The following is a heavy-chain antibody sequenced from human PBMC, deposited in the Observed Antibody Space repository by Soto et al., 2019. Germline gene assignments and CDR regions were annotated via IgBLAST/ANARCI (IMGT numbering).Heavy chain of an antibody. V-gene: IGHV4-38-2*01. D-gene: IGHD3-3*01. J-gene: IGHJ4*02. Sequence: TSETLSLTCAVSGYSISSGNYWAWIRQPPGRGLECIGSLYHIGSTHYNTSLKSRVTISVDTSKNQFSLKLSSVTAADTAVYYCARGSHYDFWSGYPRYYFDYWGQGTLVTVS. CDR1: GYSISSGNY. CDR3: ARGSHYDFWSGYPRYYFDY. CDR2: LYHIGST.